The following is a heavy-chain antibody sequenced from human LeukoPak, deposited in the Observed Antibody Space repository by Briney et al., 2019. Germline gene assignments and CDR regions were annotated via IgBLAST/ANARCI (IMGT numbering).Heavy chain of an antibody. CDR3: AKHLNVARIQLWLIGVAFDI. CDR2: ISGSGGST. J-gene: IGHJ3*02. D-gene: IGHD5-18*01. Sequence: PGGSLRLSCATSGFTFSSYAMSWVRQAPGKGLEWVSAISGSGGSTYYADSVKGRFTISRDNSKNTLYLQMNSLRAEDTAVYYCAKHLNVARIQLWLIGVAFDIWGQGTMVTVSS. CDR1: GFTFSSYA. V-gene: IGHV3-23*01.